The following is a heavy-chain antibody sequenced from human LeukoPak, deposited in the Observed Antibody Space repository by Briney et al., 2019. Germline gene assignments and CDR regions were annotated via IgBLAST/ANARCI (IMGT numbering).Heavy chain of an antibody. CDR3: AKGRSGSSGPFDY. V-gene: IGHV3-23*01. D-gene: IGHD6-19*01. Sequence: PGGSLRLSCAASGFTFSNYAMSWVRQVPGKGLEWVSAITGSGVTTYYADSVKGRFTIFRDNSENTLYLQMDSLRAEDTAVYYCAKGRSGSSGPFDYWGQGTLVTVSS. CDR1: GFTFSNYA. J-gene: IGHJ4*02. CDR2: ITGSGVTT.